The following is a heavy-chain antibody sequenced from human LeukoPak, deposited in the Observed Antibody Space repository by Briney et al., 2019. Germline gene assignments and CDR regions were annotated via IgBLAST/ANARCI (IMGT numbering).Heavy chain of an antibody. CDR1: GGSFSGYY. Sequence: PSETQSLTCAVYGGSFSGYYWSWIRQPPGKGLEWIGEINHSGSTNYNPSLKSRVTISVDTSKNQFSLKLSSVTAADTAVYYCARVRTMVRGGFDYWGQGTLVTVSS. CDR2: INHSGST. V-gene: IGHV4-34*01. CDR3: ARVRTMVRGGFDY. J-gene: IGHJ4*02. D-gene: IGHD3-10*01.